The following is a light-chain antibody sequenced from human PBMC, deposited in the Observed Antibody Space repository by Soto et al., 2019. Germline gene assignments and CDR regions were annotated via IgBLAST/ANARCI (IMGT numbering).Light chain of an antibody. CDR3: QQYITSPWT. CDR2: GAS. CDR1: QSFSSSY. Sequence: EIVLTQSPGTLSLSPGERATPSCRASQSFSSSYLAWYQQKPGQAPRLLIFGASSRATGIPDRFSGSGSGTDFTLTISRLEPEDFAVYYCQQYITSPWTFGQGTKVEIK. V-gene: IGKV3-20*01. J-gene: IGKJ1*01.